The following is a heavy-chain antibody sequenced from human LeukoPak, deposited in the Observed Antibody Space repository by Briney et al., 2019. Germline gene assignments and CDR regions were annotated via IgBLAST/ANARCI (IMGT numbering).Heavy chain of an antibody. CDR3: AKAMWVTMIVVVINAFDI. V-gene: IGHV3-23*01. D-gene: IGHD3-22*01. Sequence: PGGSLRLSCAASGFTFSSYAMSWVRQAPGKGLEWVSAISGSGGSTYYADSVKGRFTISRDNSKNTLYLQMNSLRAEDTAVYYCAKAMWVTMIVVVINAFDIWGQGTMATVSS. J-gene: IGHJ3*02. CDR1: GFTFSSYA. CDR2: ISGSGGST.